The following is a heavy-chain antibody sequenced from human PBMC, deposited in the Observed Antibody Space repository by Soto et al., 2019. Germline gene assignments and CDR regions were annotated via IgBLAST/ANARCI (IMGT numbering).Heavy chain of an antibody. CDR3: AREEWLGRGYGMDV. CDR1: GGSISIYY. Sequence: PSETLSLTCTVSGGSISIYYWSWIRQPPGKGLEWIGYIYYSGSTNYNPSLKSRVTISVDTSKNQFSLKLSSVTAADTAVYYCAREEWLGRGYGMDVWGQGTTVTVSS. V-gene: IGHV4-59*01. CDR2: IYYSGST. D-gene: IGHD5-12*01. J-gene: IGHJ6*02.